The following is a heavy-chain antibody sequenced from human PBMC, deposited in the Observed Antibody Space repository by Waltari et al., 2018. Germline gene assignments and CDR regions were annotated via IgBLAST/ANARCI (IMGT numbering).Heavy chain of an antibody. Sequence: QVQLVQSGAEVTKPGASVKVSCKASGYTFTRYAMHWVRQAPGQRLEWMGWINAGNGNTKYSQKFQGRVTITRDTSASTAYMELSSLRSEDTAVYYCARYSNHWYFDLWGRGTLVTVSS. V-gene: IGHV1-3*01. CDR2: INAGNGNT. D-gene: IGHD4-4*01. J-gene: IGHJ2*01. CDR3: ARYSNHWYFDL. CDR1: GYTFTRYA.